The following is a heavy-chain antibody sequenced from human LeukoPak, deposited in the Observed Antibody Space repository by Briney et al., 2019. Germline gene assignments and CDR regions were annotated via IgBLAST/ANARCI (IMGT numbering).Heavy chain of an antibody. D-gene: IGHD2-21*02. CDR2: ISYDGSNK. J-gene: IGHJ4*02. CDR1: GFTFSSYA. V-gene: IGHV3-30*04. CDR3: ARVECGGDCYSEGGLFDY. Sequence: PGGSLRLSCAASGFTFSSYAMPWVRQAPGKGLEWVAVISYDGSNKYYADSVKGRFTISRDNSKNTLYLQMNSLRAEDTAVYYCARVECGGDCYSEGGLFDYWGQGTLVTVSS.